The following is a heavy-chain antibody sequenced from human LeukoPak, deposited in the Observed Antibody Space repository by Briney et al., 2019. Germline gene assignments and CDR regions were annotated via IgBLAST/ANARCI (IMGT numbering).Heavy chain of an antibody. CDR2: ISGSGGST. Sequence: GGSLRLSCAASGFIFSDYALTWVRQAPGRGLEWVSAISGSGGSTYYADSVKGRFTISRDNSKNTLYLQMNSLRAEDTAVYYCAKGTPAAPSGPFDIWGQGTMVTASS. D-gene: IGHD2-2*01. V-gene: IGHV3-23*01. J-gene: IGHJ3*02. CDR1: GFIFSDYA. CDR3: AKGTPAAPSGPFDI.